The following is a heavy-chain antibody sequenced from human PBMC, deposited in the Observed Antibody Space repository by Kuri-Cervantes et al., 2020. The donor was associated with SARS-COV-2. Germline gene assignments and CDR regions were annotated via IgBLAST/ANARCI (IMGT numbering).Heavy chain of an antibody. CDR1: GFTFTIYS. CDR2: IRSRTNTI. Sequence: GESLKISCATSGFTFTIYSMNWVRQAPGKGLEWISYIRSRTNTISYADSVKGRFTISRDNSKNTLYLQMNSLRAEDTAVYYCAKHCTGGYYGMDVWGQGTTVTVSS. D-gene: IGHD1-14*01. J-gene: IGHJ6*02. V-gene: IGHV3-48*01. CDR3: AKHCTGGYYGMDV.